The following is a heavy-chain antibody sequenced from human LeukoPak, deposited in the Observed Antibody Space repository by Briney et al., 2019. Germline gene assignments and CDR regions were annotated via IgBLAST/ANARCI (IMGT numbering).Heavy chain of an antibody. D-gene: IGHD2-2*01. Sequence: GGSLRLSCAASGFTFSSYEMNWVRQAPGKGLERVSYISSSGSTIYYADSVKGRFTISGDNAKNSLYLQMNSLRSEDTAVYYCARDHGSCSSTSCYRPHNWFDPWGQGTLVTVSS. V-gene: IGHV3-48*03. CDR1: GFTFSSYE. CDR3: ARDHGSCSSTSCYRPHNWFDP. J-gene: IGHJ5*02. CDR2: ISSSGSTI.